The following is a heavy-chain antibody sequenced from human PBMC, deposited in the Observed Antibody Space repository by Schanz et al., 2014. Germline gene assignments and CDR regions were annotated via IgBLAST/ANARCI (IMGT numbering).Heavy chain of an antibody. CDR3: ARLVGPSFYYGMDV. J-gene: IGHJ6*02. V-gene: IGHV4-59*06. D-gene: IGHD2-15*01. CDR1: GLIFSTYT. Sequence: VQLVESGGGLVRPGGSLRLSCTTSGLIFSTYTLNWIRQHPGKGLEWIGYIYDSGNTYYNPSLKSRVTMSIDTSENQFSLNLRSVTGADTAVYYCARLVGPSFYYGMDVWGQGTTVTVSS. CDR2: IYDSGNT.